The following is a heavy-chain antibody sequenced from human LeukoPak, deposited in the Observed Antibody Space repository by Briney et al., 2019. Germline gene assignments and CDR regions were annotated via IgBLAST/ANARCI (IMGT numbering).Heavy chain of an antibody. D-gene: IGHD6-19*01. CDR1: GGSISSGDYY. J-gene: IGHJ3*02. CDR2: IYYSGST. V-gene: IGHV4-30-4*01. CDR3: ARERAVAGQPRASPDAFDI. Sequence: SETLSLTCTVSGGSISSGDYYWSWIRQPPGKGLEWIGYIYYSGSTYYNPSLKSRVTISVDTSKNQFSLKLSSVTAADTAVYYCARERAVAGQPRASPDAFDIWGQGTMVTVSS.